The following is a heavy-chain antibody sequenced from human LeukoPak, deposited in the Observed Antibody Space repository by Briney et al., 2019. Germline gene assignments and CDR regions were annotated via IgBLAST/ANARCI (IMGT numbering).Heavy chain of an antibody. CDR3: ARHTYARPFDF. J-gene: IGHJ4*02. V-gene: IGHV4-59*08. D-gene: IGHD6-6*01. CDR1: GGSISGSY. CDR2: IFYTEDN. Sequence: SDTLSLTCTVSGGSISGSYWSWIRQPPGKGLEWIGYIFYTEDNNYNPSLKTRATVSMDTSKNQFSLKMTSVTAADTAVYYWARHTYARPFDFWGQGTLVTVSS.